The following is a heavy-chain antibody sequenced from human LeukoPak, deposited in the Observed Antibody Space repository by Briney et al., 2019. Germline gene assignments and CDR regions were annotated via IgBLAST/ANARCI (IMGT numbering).Heavy chain of an antibody. CDR1: GYIFTKYD. CDR3: ARETKDGVFFDY. D-gene: IGHD6-13*01. V-gene: IGHV1-18*01. J-gene: IGHJ4*02. Sequence: ASVKVSCKASGYIFTKYDISWVRQAPGQGPEWMGWITPYNGNAQSAPKFEGRVTMTTDTSASTAYLELRGLKSDDTAVYYCARETKDGVFFDYWGQGTLVIVSS. CDR2: ITPYNGNA.